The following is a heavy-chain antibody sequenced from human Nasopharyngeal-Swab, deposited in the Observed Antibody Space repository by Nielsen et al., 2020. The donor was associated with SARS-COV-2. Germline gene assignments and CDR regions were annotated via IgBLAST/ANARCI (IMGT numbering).Heavy chain of an antibody. CDR2: ISSSSSHT. D-gene: IGHD6-19*01. J-gene: IGHJ4*02. V-gene: IGHV3-11*05. CDR1: VFTFSDYY. Sequence: GALRLSCAASVFTFSDYYMSWIRQAPGKGLEWVSYISSSSSHTNYADSVKGRFTISRGNAKNSPYLQMNSLRAEETAVYYCARGGGSGWSGGGWWGQGTLVTVSS. CDR3: ARGGGSGWSGGGW.